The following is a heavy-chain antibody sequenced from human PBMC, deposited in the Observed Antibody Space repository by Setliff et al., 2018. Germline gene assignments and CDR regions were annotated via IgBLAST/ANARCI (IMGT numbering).Heavy chain of an antibody. CDR1: GFTFDDYT. Sequence: PGGSLRLSCAASGFTFDDYTMHWVRQAPGKGLEWVSLISWDGGSTYYADSVKGRFTISRDNSKNSLYLQMNSPKTEDTAVYYCTTSPISSGWHSNFDYNMDVWGQGTTVTVSS. J-gene: IGHJ6*02. CDR2: ISWDGGST. CDR3: TTSPISSGWHSNFDYNMDV. D-gene: IGHD6-19*01. V-gene: IGHV3-43*01.